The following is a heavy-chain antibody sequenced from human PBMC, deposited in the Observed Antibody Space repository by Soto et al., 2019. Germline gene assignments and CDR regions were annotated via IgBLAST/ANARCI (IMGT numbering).Heavy chain of an antibody. CDR3: ARESLGYCSSTSCFRYNWFDP. CDR2: INHSGST. CDR1: CGSFSGYY. V-gene: IGHV4-34*01. Sequence: SETLSLTCAVYCGSFSGYYWSWIRQPPGKGLEWIGEINHSGSTNYNPSLKSRVTISVDTSKNQFSLKLSSVTAADTAVYYCARESLGYCSSTSCFRYNWFDPWGQGTLVTVSS. J-gene: IGHJ5*02. D-gene: IGHD2-2*01.